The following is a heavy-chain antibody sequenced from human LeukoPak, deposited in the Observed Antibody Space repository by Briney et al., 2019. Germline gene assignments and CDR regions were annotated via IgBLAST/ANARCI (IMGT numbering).Heavy chain of an antibody. CDR3: TRGVQDDSADYDSLDY. Sequence: GGSLRLSCAASGFTFSSHWMHWVRQAPGKGLVWVARFNTDGSGTRHADFVKGRFTISRDNAKNTVFLQMNSLRAEDTGVYYCTRGVQDDSADYDSLDYWGQGTLLSVSS. CDR1: GFTFSSHW. J-gene: IGHJ4*02. CDR2: FNTDGSGT. V-gene: IGHV3-74*01. D-gene: IGHD4-17*01.